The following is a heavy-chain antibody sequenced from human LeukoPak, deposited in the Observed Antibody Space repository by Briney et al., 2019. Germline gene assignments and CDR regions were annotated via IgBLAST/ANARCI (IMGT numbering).Heavy chain of an antibody. J-gene: IGHJ6*03. CDR1: GFTFNSYA. CDR3: AKGYCSSTSCRSNYYYMDV. CDR2: ISGSGGST. D-gene: IGHD2-2*01. Sequence: PGGSLRLSCSASGFTFNSYAISLVRQAPGKGLEWVSAISGSGGSTYYADSVKGRFTISRDNSKNTLYLQMNSLRAEDTAVYYCAKGYCSSTSCRSNYYYMDVWGKGTTVTVSS. V-gene: IGHV3-23*01.